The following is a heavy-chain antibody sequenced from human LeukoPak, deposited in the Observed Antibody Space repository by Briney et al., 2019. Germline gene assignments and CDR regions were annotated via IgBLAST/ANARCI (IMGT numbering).Heavy chain of an antibody. CDR1: GGTFSSYV. V-gene: IGHV1-69*05. CDR2: IFPIFGTA. CDR3: ARMLGAYYYDSSGTLFDY. D-gene: IGHD3-22*01. Sequence: SVKVSCKASGGTFSSYVISWVRPAPGQGLGWMGGIFPIFGTANYAQKFQGRVTITTDESTSTAYMELSSLRSEDTAVYYCARMLGAYYYDSSGTLFDYWGQGTLVTVSS. J-gene: IGHJ4*02.